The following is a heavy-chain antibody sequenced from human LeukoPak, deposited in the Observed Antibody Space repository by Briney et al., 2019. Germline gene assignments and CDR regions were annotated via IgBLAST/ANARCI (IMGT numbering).Heavy chain of an antibody. Sequence: GGSLRLSCAASGLTFSSNWMSWVRQAPGKGLEWVANINQDGGEKYYVDSVKGRFTISRDNAKNSLYLQMNSLRAGDTAVYYCARDYSGYDSYPRFDYWGQGTLVTVSS. CDR1: GLTFSSNW. CDR2: INQDGGEK. V-gene: IGHV3-7*01. D-gene: IGHD5-12*01. CDR3: ARDYSGYDSYPRFDY. J-gene: IGHJ4*02.